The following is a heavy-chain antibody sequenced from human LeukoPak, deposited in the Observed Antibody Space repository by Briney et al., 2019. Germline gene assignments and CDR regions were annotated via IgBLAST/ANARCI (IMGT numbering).Heavy chain of an antibody. CDR2: ISAYNGNT. Sequence: ASVKVSCKASGYTFTSYGISWVRQAPGQGLEWMGWISAYNGNTNYAQKLQGRVTMTTDTSTSTAYMELRSLRSDDTAVYYCARDRGVRGREKLESWFDPWGQGTLVTVSS. CDR3: ARDRGVRGREKLESWFDP. CDR1: GYTFTSYG. D-gene: IGHD3-10*01. J-gene: IGHJ5*02. V-gene: IGHV1-18*01.